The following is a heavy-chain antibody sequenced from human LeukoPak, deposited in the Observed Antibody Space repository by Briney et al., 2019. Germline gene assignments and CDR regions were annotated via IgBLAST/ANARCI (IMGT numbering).Heavy chain of an antibody. V-gene: IGHV3-21*01. CDR2: ITSDSRYM. D-gene: IGHD4-17*01. CDR1: GFTFSSYN. Sequence: GGSLRLSCAASGFTFSSYNMNWVRQAPGKGLEWVSSITSDSRYMYYADSVKGRFTISRDNSKNTLYLQMNSLRAEDTAVYYCAKDLTTVTSQGDYWGQGTLVTVSS. J-gene: IGHJ4*02. CDR3: AKDLTTVTSQGDY.